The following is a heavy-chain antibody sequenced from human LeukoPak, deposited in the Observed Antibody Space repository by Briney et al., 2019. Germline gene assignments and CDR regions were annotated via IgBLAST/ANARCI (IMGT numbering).Heavy chain of an antibody. J-gene: IGHJ5*02. V-gene: IGHV3-11*04. D-gene: IGHD3-22*01. CDR1: GFIFSDYY. Sequence: GGSLRLSCAASGFIFSDYYMAWMRQAPGKGLEWVSSISSGGSYISDADSVNGRFTISRDNAKNPLYLQINSLRAEDTAVYYCARGAMYDSSGYRWFDPWGQGTLVAVSS. CDR3: ARGAMYDSSGYRWFDP. CDR2: ISSGGSYI.